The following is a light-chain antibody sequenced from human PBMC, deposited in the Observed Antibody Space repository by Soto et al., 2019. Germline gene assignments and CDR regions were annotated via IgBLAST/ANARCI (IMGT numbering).Light chain of an antibody. CDR2: VVS. CDR3: ASYARGSTLVV. J-gene: IGLJ2*01. Sequence: QSALAQPASVSGSPGQSITISCTGTSNDIGLYNYVSWYQQHPGKAPKLIIYVVSSRPSGISNRFSASKSGNTASLTISGLLAEDEADYYCASYARGSTLVVFGGGTKVTVL. CDR1: SNDIGLYNY. V-gene: IGLV2-14*01.